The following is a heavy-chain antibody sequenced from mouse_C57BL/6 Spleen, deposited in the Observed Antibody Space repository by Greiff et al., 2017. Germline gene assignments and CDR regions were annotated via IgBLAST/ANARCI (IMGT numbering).Heavy chain of an antibody. V-gene: IGHV1-69*01. Sequence: QVQLQQPGAELVMPGASVQLSCKASGYTFTSYWLHWVQPRPGQGLEWLGEIDPSDSYTTSNQKFKGKSTLTVDKSSSTAYMQLSSLTSEDTAVYYCARHYGSSYGYFDVWGTGTTVTVSS. CDR1: GYTFTSYW. CDR2: IDPSDSYT. CDR3: ARHYGSSYGYFDV. J-gene: IGHJ1*03. D-gene: IGHD1-1*01.